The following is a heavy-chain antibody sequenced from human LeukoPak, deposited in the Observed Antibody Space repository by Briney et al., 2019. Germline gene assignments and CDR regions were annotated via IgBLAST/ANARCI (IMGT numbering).Heavy chain of an antibody. D-gene: IGHD2-2*01. CDR2: IKQDGSEK. CDR3: ARAQSPYQLLSPFDY. Sequence: GGSLRLSCAASGFTFSSYWMSWVRQAPGKGLEWVANIKQDGSEKYYVDSVKGRFTIYRDNAKNSLYLQMNSLRAEDTAVYYCARAQSPYQLLSPFDYWDQGTLVTVSS. CDR1: GFTFSSYW. J-gene: IGHJ4*02. V-gene: IGHV3-7*01.